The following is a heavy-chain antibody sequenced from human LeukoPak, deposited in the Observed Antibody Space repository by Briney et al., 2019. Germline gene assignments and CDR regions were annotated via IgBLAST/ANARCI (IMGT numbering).Heavy chain of an antibody. Sequence: GGSLRLSCVASVFSVSSNYMNWVRPAPGKGLEWVSGIYSGGNTNFADSVRGRFTISRDDSKNTLFLQMNSLRAEDTAVYYCARSTPVPGVATFDIWGQGTMVTVSS. CDR2: IYSGGNT. J-gene: IGHJ3*02. CDR1: VFSVSSNY. V-gene: IGHV3-53*01. CDR3: ARSTPVPGVATFDI. D-gene: IGHD2-2*01.